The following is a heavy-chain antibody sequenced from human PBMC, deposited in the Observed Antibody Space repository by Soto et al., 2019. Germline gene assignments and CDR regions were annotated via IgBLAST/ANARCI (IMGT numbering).Heavy chain of an antibody. CDR1: GFTFSFYW. CDR2: IRGDGSST. CDR3: ARGVSSGWDYYFDY. D-gene: IGHD6-19*01. V-gene: IGHV3-74*01. J-gene: IGHJ4*02. Sequence: EVQLVESGGGLVQPGGSLRLSCAASGFTFSFYWMHWVRQAPGKGLVWVSRIRGDGSSTSYADSLKGRFTISRDNAKNAVYVQINSLRVEATDVYYCARGVSSGWDYYFDYWGRGTLVTVSS.